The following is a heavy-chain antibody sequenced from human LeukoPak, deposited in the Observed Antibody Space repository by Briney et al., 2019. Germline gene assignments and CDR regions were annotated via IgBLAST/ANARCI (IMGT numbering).Heavy chain of an antibody. CDR1: GFPFRNHA. D-gene: IGHD2-15*01. CDR3: ARDPIGPPDCYFDY. Sequence: GGSLRLSCAASGFPFRNHAMSWIRQAPGKGLEWVSYISSSGSTIYYADSVKGRFTISRDNAKNSLYLQMNSLRAEDTAVYYCARDPIGPPDCYFDYWGQGTLVTVSS. CDR2: ISSSGSTI. J-gene: IGHJ4*02. V-gene: IGHV3-11*01.